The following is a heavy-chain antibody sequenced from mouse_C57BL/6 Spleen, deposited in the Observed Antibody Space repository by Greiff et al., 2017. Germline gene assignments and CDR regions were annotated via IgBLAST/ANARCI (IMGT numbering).Heavy chain of an antibody. D-gene: IGHD1-1*01. V-gene: IGHV5-17*01. CDR3: ARNYYGLGGFDY. Sequence: EVQLVESGGGLVKPGGSLKLSCAASGFTFSDYGMHWVRQAPEKGLEWVAYISSGSSTIYYADTVKGRFTISRDNAKNTLFLQMTNLRSEDTAMYYCARNYYGLGGFDYWGQGTTLTVSS. J-gene: IGHJ2*01. CDR1: GFTFSDYG. CDR2: ISSGSSTI.